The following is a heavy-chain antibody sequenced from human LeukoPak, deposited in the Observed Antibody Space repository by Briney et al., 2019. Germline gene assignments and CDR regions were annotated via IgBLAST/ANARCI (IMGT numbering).Heavy chain of an antibody. CDR1: GFTFSSYG. CDR3: ARDAKYYDFWSGYYTWYYYGVDV. CDR2: IWYDGSNK. Sequence: PGGSLRLSCAASGFTFSSYGMHWVRQAPGKGLEWVAVIWYDGSNKYYADSVKGRFTISRDNSKNTLYLQMNSLRAEDTAVYYCARDAKYYDFWSGYYTWYYYGVDVWGQGTTVTVSS. J-gene: IGHJ6*02. V-gene: IGHV3-33*01. D-gene: IGHD3-3*01.